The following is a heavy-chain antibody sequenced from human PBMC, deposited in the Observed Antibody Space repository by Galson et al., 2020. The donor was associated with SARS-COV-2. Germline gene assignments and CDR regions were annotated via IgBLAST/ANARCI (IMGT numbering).Heavy chain of an antibody. CDR3: ASEGGAAPETAFDI. J-gene: IGHJ3*02. Sequence: GESLKISCKASGYSFSSYGINWVRQAPEEGLEWMGWISVYSGNTNYAQKYQGRVTMTRDTSTSTAYMELRSLRSDDTAVYYCASEGGAAPETAFDIWGQGTMVSVSA. D-gene: IGHD6-25*01. CDR2: ISVYSGNT. V-gene: IGHV1-18*01. CDR1: GYSFSSYG.